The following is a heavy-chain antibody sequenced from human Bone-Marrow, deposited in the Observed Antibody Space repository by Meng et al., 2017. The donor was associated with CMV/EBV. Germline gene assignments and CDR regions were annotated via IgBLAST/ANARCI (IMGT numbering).Heavy chain of an antibody. Sequence: GSLSLTCTVSGGSISSYYWSWIRQPPGKGLEWIGYIYYSGSTNYNPSLKSRVTISVDTSKNQFSLKLSSVTAADTAVYYCARTPEYCSSTSCYMDYGGQGTLVTGS. CDR2: IYYSGST. CDR1: GGSISSYY. CDR3: ARTPEYCSSTSCYMDY. V-gene: IGHV4-59*01. D-gene: IGHD2-2*02. J-gene: IGHJ4*02.